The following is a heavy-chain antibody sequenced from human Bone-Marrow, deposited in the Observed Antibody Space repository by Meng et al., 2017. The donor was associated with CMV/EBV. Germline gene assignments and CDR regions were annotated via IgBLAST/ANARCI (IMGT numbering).Heavy chain of an antibody. V-gene: IGHV3-21*01. CDR1: GFTFTTYS. CDR2: ISSSGDYM. Sequence: GSLRLSCAASGFTFTTYSMNWVRQAPGKGLEWVSSISSSGDYMYYADSVKGRFTISRDNAKNSLYLQMSSLRAEDTAIYYCARGQLGTSNWYFDLWGRGTLVTVSS. CDR3: ARGQLGTSNWYFDL. J-gene: IGHJ2*01. D-gene: IGHD7-27*01.